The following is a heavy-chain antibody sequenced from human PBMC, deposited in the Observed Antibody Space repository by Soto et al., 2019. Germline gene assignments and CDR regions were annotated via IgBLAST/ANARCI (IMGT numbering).Heavy chain of an antibody. V-gene: IGHV3-7*01. CDR3: ARDLGTALVGFDYGMDA. Sequence: GGSLRLSCSASGFTFSNYWMSWVRQAPGKGLEWVANIKKDGSDKNYVDSVEGRFSIFRDNAKNSLYLQMYGLRAEDTAVYYCARDLGTALVGFDYGMDAWGQGTTVTVSS. J-gene: IGHJ6*02. CDR1: GFTFSNYW. CDR2: IKKDGSDK. D-gene: IGHD5-18*01.